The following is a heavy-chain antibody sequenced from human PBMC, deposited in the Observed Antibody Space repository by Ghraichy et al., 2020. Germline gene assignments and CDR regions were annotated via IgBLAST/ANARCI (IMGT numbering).Heavy chain of an antibody. CDR2: INHSGST. V-gene: IGHV4-34*01. Sequence: SETRSLTCAVYGGSFSGYYWSWIRQPPGKGLEWIGEINHSGSTNYNPSLKSRVTISVDTSKNQFSLKLSSVTAADTAVYYCAREVRGSKGYWGQGTLVTVSS. J-gene: IGHJ4*02. CDR3: AREVRGSKGY. D-gene: IGHD3-10*01. CDR1: GGSFSGYY.